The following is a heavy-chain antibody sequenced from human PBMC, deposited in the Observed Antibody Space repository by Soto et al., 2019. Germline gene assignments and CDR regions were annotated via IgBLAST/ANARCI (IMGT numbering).Heavy chain of an antibody. V-gene: IGHV3-33*01. CDR2: IWYDGSNK. CDR3: ARDRYPGYSYGYCLDY. J-gene: IGHJ4*02. Sequence: GGSLRLSCAASGFTFSSYGMHWVRQAPGKGLEWVAVIWYDGSNKYYADSVKGRFTISRDNSKNTLYLQMNILRAEDTAVYYCARDRYPGYSYGYCLDYWGQGTLVTVSS. CDR1: GFTFSSYG. D-gene: IGHD5-18*01.